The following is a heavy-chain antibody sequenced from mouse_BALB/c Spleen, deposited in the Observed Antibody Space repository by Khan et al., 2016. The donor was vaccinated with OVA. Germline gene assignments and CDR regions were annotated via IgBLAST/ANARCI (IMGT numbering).Heavy chain of an antibody. Sequence: DLVKPGASVKLSCTASGYTFTSYWINWIKQRPGQGLEWLGRIAPGSGDAYYNELFKGKTTLTVDPSSSTTYIQLSRLSSEDSAVYCGARTAGTYGDFADGGQGAILTVSS. J-gene: IGHJ2*01. D-gene: IGHD2-13*01. CDR3: ARTAGTYGDFAD. CDR1: GYTFTSYW. V-gene: IGHV1S41*01. CDR2: IAPGSGDA.